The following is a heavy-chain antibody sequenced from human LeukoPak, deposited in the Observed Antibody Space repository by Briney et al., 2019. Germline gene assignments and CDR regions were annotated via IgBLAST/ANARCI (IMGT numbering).Heavy chain of an antibody. CDR1: GGSISSGGYY. Sequence: SETLSLTCTVSGGSISSGGYYWSWIRQHPGKGLEWIGYIYYSGSTYYNPSLKSRVTISVDTSKNQFSLKLSSVTAADTAVYYCARTLEHYYYYYMDVWGKGTTVTVSS. CDR2: IYYSGST. J-gene: IGHJ6*03. V-gene: IGHV4-31*03. D-gene: IGHD1-1*01. CDR3: ARTLEHYYYYYMDV.